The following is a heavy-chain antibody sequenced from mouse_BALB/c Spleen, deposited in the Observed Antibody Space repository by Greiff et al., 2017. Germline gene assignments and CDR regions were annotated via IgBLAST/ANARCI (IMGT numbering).Heavy chain of an antibody. Sequence: QVQLQQPGAELVRPGASVKLSCKASGYTFTSYWINWVKQRPGQSLEWIGNIYPSDSYTNYNQKFKDKATLTVDKSSSTAYMQLSSPTSEDSAVYYCTRDSSGPFAYWGQGTLVTVSA. CDR2: IYPSDSYT. CDR3: TRDSSGPFAY. V-gene: IGHV1-69*02. D-gene: IGHD3-2*01. J-gene: IGHJ3*01. CDR1: GYTFTSYW.